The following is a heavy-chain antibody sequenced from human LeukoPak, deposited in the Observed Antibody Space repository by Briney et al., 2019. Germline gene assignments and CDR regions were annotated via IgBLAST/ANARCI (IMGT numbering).Heavy chain of an antibody. CDR2: IYHSGST. V-gene: IGHV4-30-2*01. CDR1: GGSISSGGYY. J-gene: IGHJ4*02. CDR3: ARGPPRDY. Sequence: SETLSLTCTVSGGSISSGGYYWSWIRQPPGKGLEWIGYIYHSGSTYYNPSLKSRVTISVDRSKNQFSPKLSSVTAADTAVYYCARGPPRDYWGQGTLVTVSS.